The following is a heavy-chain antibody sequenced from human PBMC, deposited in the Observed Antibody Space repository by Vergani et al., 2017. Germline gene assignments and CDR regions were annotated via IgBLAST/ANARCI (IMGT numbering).Heavy chain of an antibody. J-gene: IGHJ6*03. CDR2: IFYSGTT. CDR1: GGSISSGDHC. V-gene: IGHV4-31*11. CDR3: ARVDTQVPATSHFYYMDV. D-gene: IGHD6-25*01. Sequence: QVQLQESGPGVVKPSQTLSLTFAVSGGSISSGDHCWTWIRQRPGKGLEWIGYIFYSGTTYDNPYLRSRLTISVDTSQNQFSLKLRSVTAADTAVYYCARVDTQVPATSHFYYMDVWGKGTTVVVSS.